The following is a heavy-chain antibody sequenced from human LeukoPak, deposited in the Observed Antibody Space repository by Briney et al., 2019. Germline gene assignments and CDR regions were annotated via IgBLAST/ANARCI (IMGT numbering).Heavy chain of an antibody. Sequence: NPGGSLRLSCAASGFTSSSYMMNWVRQAPGKGLEWVSSINSGSTYTYYTESVKGRFTVSRDNAKNSLLLQMNSLRAEDTAIYYCARSLTTLTYEGYWGQGTLVTVSS. CDR1: GFTSSSYM. D-gene: IGHD1-1*01. CDR3: ARSLTTLTYEGY. V-gene: IGHV3-21*01. J-gene: IGHJ4*02. CDR2: INSGSTYT.